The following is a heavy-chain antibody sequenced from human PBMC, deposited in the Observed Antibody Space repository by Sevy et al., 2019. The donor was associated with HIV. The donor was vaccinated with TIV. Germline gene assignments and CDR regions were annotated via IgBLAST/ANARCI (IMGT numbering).Heavy chain of an antibody. V-gene: IGHV3-23*01. Sequence: GGSLRLSCAASGFDFSIYSMSWVRQAPGKGLECDSTLSFGCGKINYADSVKRRFTISRDNSKSSVYLQMNNMRVEDTAVYYCAREGCTKPHDYWGQGTLVTVSS. J-gene: IGHJ4*02. CDR3: AREGCTKPHDY. D-gene: IGHD2-8*01. CDR2: LSFGCGKI. CDR1: GFDFSIYS.